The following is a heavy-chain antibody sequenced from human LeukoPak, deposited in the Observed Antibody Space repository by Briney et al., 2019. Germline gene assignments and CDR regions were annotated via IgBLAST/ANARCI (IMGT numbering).Heavy chain of an antibody. Sequence: TGGSLRLSCAASGFTFSSYWKSWVRQAPGKGLEWVANIKQDGSEKYYVDSVKGRFTISRDNAKNSLYLQMNSLRAEDTAVYYCARDRPAANSYWGQGTLVTVSS. J-gene: IGHJ4*02. CDR1: GFTFSSYW. D-gene: IGHD2-2*01. CDR2: IKQDGSEK. V-gene: IGHV3-7*01. CDR3: ARDRPAANSY.